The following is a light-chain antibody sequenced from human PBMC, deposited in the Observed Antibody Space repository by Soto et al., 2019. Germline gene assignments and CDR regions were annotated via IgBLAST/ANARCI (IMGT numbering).Light chain of an antibody. V-gene: IGKV3-20*01. CDR3: QLYGGSHLFT. CDR1: HGITTNY. J-gene: IGKJ2*01. CDR2: GAS. Sequence: LTQLPGTLSFSPGETATLSCRASHGITTNYLAWYQHKIGRPPRLLIAGASSRAAGVPDRFSGSGSGTDFTLTISRLEPADSATYYCQLYGGSHLFTFGPGTKL.